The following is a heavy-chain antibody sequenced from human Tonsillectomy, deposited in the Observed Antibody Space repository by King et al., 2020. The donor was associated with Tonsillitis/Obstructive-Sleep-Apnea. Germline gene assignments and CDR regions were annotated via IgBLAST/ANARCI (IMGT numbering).Heavy chain of an antibody. Sequence: QLVQSGGGVVQPGRSLRLSCAASGFTFSSYAMHWVRQTPGMGLEWVAVISYDGSNKYYADSVKGRFTISRDNSKNTLYLQMNSLRAEDTAVYYCARDMVLYSSSDYFDYWGQGTLVTVSS. CDR1: GFTFSSYA. D-gene: IGHD6-6*01. CDR3: ARDMVLYSSSDYFDY. V-gene: IGHV3-30*04. J-gene: IGHJ4*02. CDR2: ISYDGSNK.